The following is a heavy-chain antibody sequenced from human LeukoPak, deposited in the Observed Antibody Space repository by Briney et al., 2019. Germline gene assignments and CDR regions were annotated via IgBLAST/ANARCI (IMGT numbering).Heavy chain of an antibody. CDR3: ARHFQVSDGFDI. V-gene: IGHV4-34*01. Sequence: SETLSLTCAVYGGSFSGYYWSWIRQPPGKGLEWIGEINHSGRTNYNPSLKSRVTISVDTSKNQFSLKLSSVTAADTAVYYCARHFQVSDGFDIWGQGTMVTVSS. D-gene: IGHD3-3*02. J-gene: IGHJ3*02. CDR1: GGSFSGYY. CDR2: INHSGRT.